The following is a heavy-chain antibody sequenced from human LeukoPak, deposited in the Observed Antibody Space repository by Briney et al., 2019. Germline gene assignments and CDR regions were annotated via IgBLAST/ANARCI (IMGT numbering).Heavy chain of an antibody. CDR2: IKGDGTTI. CDR1: GFNFNTYW. Sequence: GGSLRLSCAGSGFNFNTYWIHWVRQAPEEGLVWVARIKGDGTTIDYADFVKGRFTISRDNAKNTVFLEMNGLRVEDTAVYFCARAEYYDFWSGLYYFDYWGQGTLVTVSS. V-gene: IGHV3-74*01. CDR3: ARAEYYDFWSGLYYFDY. D-gene: IGHD3-3*01. J-gene: IGHJ4*02.